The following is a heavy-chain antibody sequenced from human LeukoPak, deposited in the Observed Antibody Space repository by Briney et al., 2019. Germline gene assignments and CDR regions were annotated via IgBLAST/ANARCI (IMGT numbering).Heavy chain of an antibody. Sequence: GGSLRLSCVAFGLTVSSNYMSWVRQAPGKGLEWVSVIYSGNSTYYADSVKGRFTISRDNSRNTLYLQMNSLRAEDTAVYYCARDRAEGMATIIDAFDIWGQGTMVTVSS. CDR1: GLTVSSNY. CDR2: IYSGNST. D-gene: IGHD5-24*01. V-gene: IGHV3-66*01. J-gene: IGHJ3*02. CDR3: ARDRAEGMATIIDAFDI.